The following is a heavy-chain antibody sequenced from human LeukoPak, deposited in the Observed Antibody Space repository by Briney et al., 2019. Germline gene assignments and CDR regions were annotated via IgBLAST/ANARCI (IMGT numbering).Heavy chain of an antibody. D-gene: IGHD1-7*01. CDR1: GFTFSSYA. CDR2: ISGSGGST. CDR3: AKADWNYVSNDY. J-gene: IGHJ4*02. Sequence: QAGGSLRLSCAASGFTFSSYAMSWVRQAPGKGLELVSAISGSGGSTYYADSVKGRFTISRDNSKNTLYLQMNSLRAEDTAVYYCAKADWNYVSNDYWGQGTLVTVSS. V-gene: IGHV3-23*01.